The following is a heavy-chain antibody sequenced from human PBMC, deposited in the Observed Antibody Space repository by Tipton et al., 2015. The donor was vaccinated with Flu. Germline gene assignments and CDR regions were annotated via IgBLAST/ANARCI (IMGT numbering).Heavy chain of an antibody. D-gene: IGHD6-6*01. Sequence: SLRLSCAASGFTFDDYAMHWVRQAPGKGLEWVSLISGDGGSTYYADSVKGRFTISRDNSKNSLYLQMNSLRTEDTALYYCAAYSSSSGDYWGQGTLVTVSS. V-gene: IGHV3-43*02. CDR3: AAYSSSSGDY. CDR2: ISGDGGST. CDR1: GFTFDDYA. J-gene: IGHJ4*02.